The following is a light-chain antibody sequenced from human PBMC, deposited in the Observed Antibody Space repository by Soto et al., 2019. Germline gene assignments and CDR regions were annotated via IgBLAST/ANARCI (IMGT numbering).Light chain of an antibody. CDR2: EVS. Sequence: QSALTQPASASGSPGQSITISCAGTVTDVGGYNYVSWYQQHPGRAPKLMISEVSNRPSGVSTRFSGSKSGNTASLTISGLQAEDEADYYCSSYTSSRTFVFGAGTKVTVL. CDR1: VTDVGGYNY. V-gene: IGLV2-14*01. J-gene: IGLJ1*01. CDR3: SSYTSSRTFV.